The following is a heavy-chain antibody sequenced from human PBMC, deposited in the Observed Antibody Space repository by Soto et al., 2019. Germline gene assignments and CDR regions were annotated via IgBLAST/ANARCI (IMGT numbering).Heavy chain of an antibody. CDR2: IVPIFGTP. V-gene: IGHV1-69*06. J-gene: IGHJ1*01. Sequence: VQLVQSVAEVKKPGSSVKVSCKASGGTFSNYAVTWVRQAPGQGLEWMGGIVPIFGTPIYAQKFQRSVTHTADKFTTTAYMELSRLRSEDSAVYYCARDNDDSTHHDKDSYYEFTVWGQGTHVTVSA. CDR3: ARDNDDSTHHDKDSYYEFTV. D-gene: IGHD3-22*01. CDR1: GGTFSNYA.